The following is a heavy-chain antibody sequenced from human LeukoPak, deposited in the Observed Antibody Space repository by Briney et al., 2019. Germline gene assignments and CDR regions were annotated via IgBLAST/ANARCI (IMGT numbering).Heavy chain of an antibody. D-gene: IGHD1-26*01. CDR1: GYTLTELS. CDR3: ARALGHSGSYPTGDY. V-gene: IGHV1-24*01. J-gene: IGHJ4*02. Sequence: GASVKVSCKVSGYTLTELSMHWVRQAPGKGLEWMGGFAPEDGETIYAQQFHGRVTITADKSTSTAYMELSSLRSEDTAVYYCARALGHSGSYPTGDYWGQGTLVTVSS. CDR2: FAPEDGET.